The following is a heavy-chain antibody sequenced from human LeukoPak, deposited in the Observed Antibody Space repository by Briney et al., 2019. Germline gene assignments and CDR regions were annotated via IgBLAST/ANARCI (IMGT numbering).Heavy chain of an antibody. CDR2: IYYSGST. CDR3: ATIVGATRGDYFDY. V-gene: IGHV4-39*07. Sequence: PSETLSLTCTVSGGSISSSSYYWGWIRQPPGKGLEWIGSIYYSGSTYYNPSLKSRVTISVDTSKNQFSLKLSSVTAADTAVYYCATIVGATRGDYFDYWGQGTLVTVSS. D-gene: IGHD1-26*01. CDR1: GGSISSSSYY. J-gene: IGHJ4*02.